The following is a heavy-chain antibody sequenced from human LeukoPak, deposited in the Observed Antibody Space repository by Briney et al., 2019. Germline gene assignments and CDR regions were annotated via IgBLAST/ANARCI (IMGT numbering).Heavy chain of an antibody. CDR1: GYTFTSYD. CDR3: AREAFQGTYYYGSGSYYSNWFDP. J-gene: IGHJ5*02. CDR2: MNPNSGNT. Sequence: ASVKVSCKASGYTFTSYDINWVRQATGQGLEWMGWMNPNSGNTGYAQKFQGRVTMTRNTSISTAYMELSSLRSGDTAVYYCAREAFQGTYYYGSGSYYSNWFDPWGQGTLVTVSS. V-gene: IGHV1-8*01. D-gene: IGHD3-10*01.